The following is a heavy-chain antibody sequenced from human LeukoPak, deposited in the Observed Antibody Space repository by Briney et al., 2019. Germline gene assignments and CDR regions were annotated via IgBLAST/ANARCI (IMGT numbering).Heavy chain of an antibody. CDR3: ARVRIAARLFDY. CDR2: INPNSGGT. V-gene: IGHV1-2*02. J-gene: IGHJ4*02. Sequence: ASVKVSCKASGYTFTGYYMHWVRQTPGQGLEWMGWINPNSGGTNYAQKFQGRVTMTRDTSISTAYMELSRLRSDDTAVYYCARVRIAARLFDYWGQGTLVTVSS. CDR1: GYTFTGYY. D-gene: IGHD6-6*01.